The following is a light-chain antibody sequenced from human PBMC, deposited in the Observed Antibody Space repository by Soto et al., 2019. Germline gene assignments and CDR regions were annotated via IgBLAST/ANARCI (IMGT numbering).Light chain of an antibody. Sequence: EIVLTQSPDTLSVSPGGRAILSCRASQDVRGGFAWYQQKPGQAHRLLIHGASTRATGIPARFSGSGSGTEFTLTISSLQSEDFASYYCQQYDVLPLTFGQGTTVEIE. V-gene: IGKV3-15*01. CDR1: QDVRGG. J-gene: IGKJ1*01. CDR3: QQYDVLPLT. CDR2: GAS.